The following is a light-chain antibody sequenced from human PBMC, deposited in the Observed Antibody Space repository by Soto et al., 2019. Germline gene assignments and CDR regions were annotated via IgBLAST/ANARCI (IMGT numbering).Light chain of an antibody. CDR2: AAS. CDR3: QQSDSYPYT. V-gene: IGKV1-39*01. CDR1: QSITNY. Sequence: DIQMTQSPSSLSVSVGDRITITCRASQSITNYLNWYQQKPGKAPKLLVYAASSLQSGVPSRFSGNGSGIDFTLTISSLQPEDFASYYCQQSDSYPYTFGQGTKLEIK. J-gene: IGKJ2*01.